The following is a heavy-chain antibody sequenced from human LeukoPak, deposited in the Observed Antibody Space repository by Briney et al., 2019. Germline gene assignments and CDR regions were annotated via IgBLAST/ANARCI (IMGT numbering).Heavy chain of an antibody. CDR1: GFTFSDYY. V-gene: IGHV3-11*05. Sequence: GGSLRLSCAASGFTFSDYYMSWIRQAPGKGLEWLSYISSSSSYTNYADSVKGPFALSRDNHKHSLYLQMNSLRAEHTAVYYCARGGLYDILTGPVWGPGTTVTVSS. CDR2: ISSSSSYT. D-gene: IGHD3-9*01. J-gene: IGHJ6*02. CDR3: ARGGLYDILTGPV.